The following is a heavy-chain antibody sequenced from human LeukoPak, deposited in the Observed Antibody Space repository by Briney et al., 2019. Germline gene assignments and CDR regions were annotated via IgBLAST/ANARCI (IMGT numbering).Heavy chain of an antibody. J-gene: IGHJ4*02. CDR2: IYYSGST. Sequence: SETLFLTCTASGGSTSSYYWSWIRQPPGKGLEWIGYIYYSGSTNYNPSLKSRVTMSVDTSKNQFSLKLSSVTTADTAVYYCARGDGYIYSFDYWGQGTLVTVPS. V-gene: IGHV4-59*01. CDR3: ARGDGYIYSFDY. D-gene: IGHD5-24*01. CDR1: GGSTSSYY.